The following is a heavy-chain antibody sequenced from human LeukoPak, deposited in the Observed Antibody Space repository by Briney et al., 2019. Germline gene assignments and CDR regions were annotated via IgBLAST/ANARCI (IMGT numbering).Heavy chain of an antibody. V-gene: IGHV1-69*19. CDR1: GGTFNNYA. J-gene: IGHJ4*02. D-gene: IGHD2-2*01. CDR3: ARDLEDIVVVPAATWVDY. CDR2: ITPIFGTA. Sequence: SVKVSCKASGGTFNNYAFNWVRQAPGQGLEWMGGITPIFGTANYAQKFQGRVTITADESTSTAYMELSSLRSEDTAVYYCARDLEDIVVVPAATWVDYWGQGTLVTVSS.